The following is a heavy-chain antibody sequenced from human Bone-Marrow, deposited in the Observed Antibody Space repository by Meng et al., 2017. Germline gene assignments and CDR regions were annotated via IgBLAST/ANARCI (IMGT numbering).Heavy chain of an antibody. CDR1: GYTFTSYG. CDR3: VTRGNPYLNC. J-gene: IGHJ4*02. Sequence: QVQLVQPGAEGKKPGASVTVSCKASGYTFTSYGISWVRQAPGQGLEWLGWINTYTGKTDYAQKFQGRVTLTTDTFTSTAYMELRSLRSDDTAVYYCVTRGNPYLNCWGQGTLVTVSS. CDR2: INTYTGKT. V-gene: IGHV1-18*01.